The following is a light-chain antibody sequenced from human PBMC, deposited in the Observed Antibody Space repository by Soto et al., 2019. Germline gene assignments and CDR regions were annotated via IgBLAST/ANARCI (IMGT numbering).Light chain of an antibody. CDR1: TPNIGRSI. V-gene: IGLV1-44*01. J-gene: IGLJ1*01. CDR3: ATWDDGVFV. Sequence: QSVLTQSPSVSGTPGQRVTISCSGITPNIGRSIVSWYQQFPGAAPKVVTYGHQPRPPAVPVRFSASKSYTSASLAISGLQSEDEADYYCATWDDGVFVFGIGTKVTVL. CDR2: GHQ.